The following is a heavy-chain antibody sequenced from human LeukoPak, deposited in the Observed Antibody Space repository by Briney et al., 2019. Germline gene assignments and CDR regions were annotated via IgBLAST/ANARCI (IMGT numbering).Heavy chain of an antibody. CDR3: ARLRENTAMLHDY. J-gene: IGHJ4*02. CDR2: IYHSGST. D-gene: IGHD5-18*01. V-gene: IGHV4-38-2*02. Sequence: SETLSLTCTVSGYSLISGYYWGWIRQPPGKGLEWIGSIYHSGSTYSNPSLRSRVTISVDTSKNRFSLKLSSVTAADTAVYYCARLRENTAMLHDYWGQGILVTVSS. CDR1: GYSLISGYY.